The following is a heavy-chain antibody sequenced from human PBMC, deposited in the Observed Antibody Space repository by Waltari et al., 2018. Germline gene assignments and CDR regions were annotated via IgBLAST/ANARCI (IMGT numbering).Heavy chain of an antibody. V-gene: IGHV3-30*18. CDR2: ISYDRSNK. Sequence: QVHLVESGGGVVQPGRSQRLSCAASGFTFSTYGMHWVRQAPGKVRVLVALISYDRSNKYKADSVKCRFTTSGDHSKNTLYLQVNSLRVEDTAAYYWAKNGVRTSWLNCNYYCMGVWGKGTTVSVSS. CDR1: GFTFSTYG. J-gene: IGHJ6*03. D-gene: IGHD1-1*01. CDR3: AKNGVRTSWLNCNYYCMGV.